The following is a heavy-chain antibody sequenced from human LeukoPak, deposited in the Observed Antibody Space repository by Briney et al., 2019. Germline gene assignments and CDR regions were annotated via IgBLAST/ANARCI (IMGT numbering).Heavy chain of an antibody. CDR3: ARYGVMNYYYYMDV. CDR2: INHSGST. D-gene: IGHD3-16*01. CDR1: GGSFSVYY. V-gene: IGHV4-34*01. Sequence: SETLSLTCAVYGGSFSVYYWSWIRQPPGKGLEWGGEINHSGSTNYNPSLKSRVTISVDTSKNQFSLKLSSVTAADTAVYYCARYGVMNYYYYMDVWGKGTTVTISS. J-gene: IGHJ6*03.